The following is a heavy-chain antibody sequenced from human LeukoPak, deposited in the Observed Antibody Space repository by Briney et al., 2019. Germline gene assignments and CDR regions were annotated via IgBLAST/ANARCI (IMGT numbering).Heavy chain of an antibody. V-gene: IGHV1-18*01. CDR1: GYTFTSYG. CDR2: ISAYSGNT. J-gene: IGHJ4*02. Sequence: GASVKVSCKASGYTFTSYGINWLRQAPGQGPEWMGWISAYSGNTNYAQKFQGRVTMTTDTSTGTVYMDLRSLRSDDTAVYYCARLNCRMTTCQDYNFDYWGQGTLVTVSS. CDR3: ARLNCRMTTCQDYNFDY. D-gene: IGHD4-11*01.